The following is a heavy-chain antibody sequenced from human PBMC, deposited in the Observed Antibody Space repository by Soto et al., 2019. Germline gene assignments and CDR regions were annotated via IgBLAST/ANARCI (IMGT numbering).Heavy chain of an antibody. D-gene: IGHD3-10*01. V-gene: IGHV1-69*01. Sequence: QVQVVQSGVEVRRPGSSVKVSCKASGDTFKNCVISWVRQAPGQGLEWMGGIIPLFGTTDFSQRFQGRLTITTDESTTTAYMELSRVRSEDTATYYFAAELGFGKLSVVWGQGTTVIVPS. CDR3: AAELGFGKLSVV. CDR1: GDTFKNCV. CDR2: IIPLFGTT. J-gene: IGHJ6*02.